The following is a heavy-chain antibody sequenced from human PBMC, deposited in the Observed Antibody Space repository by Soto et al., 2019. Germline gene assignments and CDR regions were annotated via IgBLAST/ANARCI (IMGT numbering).Heavy chain of an antibody. Sequence: QVQLQESGPGLVQPSQTLSLNCTVSGASISSGGYYWCWIRQHPGKGLEWIVYIYYSGSTYSNLSLKIPVAIAVDTSNNEFALKLRSVTAAGTAVYYCERVPSPWVQGTLITVSP. CDR2: IYYSGST. J-gene: IGHJ5*02. CDR1: GASISSGGYY. V-gene: IGHV4-31*01. CDR3: ERVPSP.